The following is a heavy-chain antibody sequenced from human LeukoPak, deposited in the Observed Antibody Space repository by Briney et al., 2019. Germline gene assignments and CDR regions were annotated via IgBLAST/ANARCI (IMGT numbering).Heavy chain of an antibody. V-gene: IGHV3-7*01. CDR2: IRQDGGEK. J-gene: IGHJ4*01. D-gene: IGHD6-13*01. CDR3: ARDGTAAGLYFDL. CDR1: GFTFTDYW. Sequence: GGSLRLSCAVSGFTFTDYWMNWVCQAPGKGLEWVASIRQDGGEKYYVDSANGRFTISRDNTKNSLYLQMSALRAEDTAVYYCARDGTAAGLYFDLWGQGTLVTVSS.